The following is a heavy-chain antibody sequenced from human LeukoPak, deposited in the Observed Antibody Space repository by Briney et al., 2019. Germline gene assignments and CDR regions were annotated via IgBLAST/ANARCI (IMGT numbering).Heavy chain of an antibody. CDR3: ARTPESNWGDLSPGYDY. V-gene: IGHV3-64*01. CDR2: ISSNGGST. D-gene: IGHD7-27*01. J-gene: IGHJ4*02. Sequence: AGGSLRLSCAASGFTFSSYAMHWVRQAPGKGLEYVSAISSNGGSTYYANSVKGRFTISRDNSKNTLYLQMGSLRAEDMAAYYCARTPESNWGDLSPGYDYWGQGTLVTVSS. CDR1: GFTFSSYA.